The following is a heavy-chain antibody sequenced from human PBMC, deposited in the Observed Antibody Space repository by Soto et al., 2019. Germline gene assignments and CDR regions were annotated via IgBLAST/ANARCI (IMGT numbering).Heavy chain of an antibody. J-gene: IGHJ4*02. Sequence: EVQLVESGGGLVQPGRSLRLSCAASGFTFDDYAMHWVRQAPGKGLEWVSGISWNSGSIGYADSVKGRFTISRDNAKNSLYLQMNSLRAEDTALYYWARLDSGWTGYFDYWGQGTLVTVSS. V-gene: IGHV3-9*01. CDR3: ARLDSGWTGYFDY. D-gene: IGHD6-19*01. CDR1: GFTFDDYA. CDR2: ISWNSGSI.